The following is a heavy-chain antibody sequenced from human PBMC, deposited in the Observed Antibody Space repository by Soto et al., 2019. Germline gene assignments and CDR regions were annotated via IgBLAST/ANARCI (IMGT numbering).Heavy chain of an antibody. CDR3: GRSRLHYDFSPLDF. CDR2: RYYSEGT. CDR1: GVSVSSGRYY. V-gene: IGHV4-61*01. J-gene: IGHJ4*02. D-gene: IGHD3-16*01. Sequence: AETLSLTCAVSGVSVSSGRYYWSWLRPPQGMGREWIRYRYYSEGTNSNSAIKSRVTISVNTSKNQFPLKMSSVAAAATAVYYCGRSRLHYDFSPLDFWGQGTLVTVSS.